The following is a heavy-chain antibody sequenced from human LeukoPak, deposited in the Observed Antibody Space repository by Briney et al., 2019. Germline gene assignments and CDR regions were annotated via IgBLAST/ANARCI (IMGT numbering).Heavy chain of an antibody. V-gene: IGHV1-2*02. CDR3: ARGKTTVYCGGDCYGFDY. J-gene: IGHJ4*02. Sequence: ASVKVSCKASGYTFTDYYMHWVRQAPGQGLECMGWINPNSGGTNYTQNFQGRVTMTRDTSISTAYMALSRLRSDDTAVYYCARGKTTVYCGGDCYGFDYWGQGTLVTVSS. CDR1: GYTFTDYY. CDR2: INPNSGGT. D-gene: IGHD2-21*02.